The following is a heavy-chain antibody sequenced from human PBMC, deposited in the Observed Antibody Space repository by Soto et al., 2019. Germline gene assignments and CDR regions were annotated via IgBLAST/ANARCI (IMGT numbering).Heavy chain of an antibody. CDR1: GYTFFTYD. CDR3: AIHHGPTTSENWFDP. CDR2: ISTYSGDT. J-gene: IGHJ5*02. D-gene: IGHD5-12*01. Sequence: QVHLVQSGVEVKTPGASVKVSCQASGYTFFTYDISWVRQAPGQGLVWMGWISTYSGDTKYAQKFKGRVTMTTDTSTTTACLELRSLRSDDTAVYYCAIHHGPTTSENWFDPWGQGTLVTVSS. V-gene: IGHV1-18*01.